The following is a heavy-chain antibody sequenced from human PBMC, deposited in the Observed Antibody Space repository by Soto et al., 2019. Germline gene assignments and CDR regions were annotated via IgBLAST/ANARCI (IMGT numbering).Heavy chain of an antibody. CDR1: GYTFTSYY. CDR2: INPSGGST. D-gene: IGHD3-10*01. Sequence: ASVKVSCKASGYTFTSYYMHWVRQAPGQGLEWMGIINPSGGSTRYAQKFQGRVTMTRDTSTSTVYMQMTSLRAEDTAVYYCVKQSGSGSYYNVGSGGPFDYWGQGTLVTV. V-gene: IGHV1-46*01. J-gene: IGHJ4*02. CDR3: VKQSGSGSYYNVGSGGPFDY.